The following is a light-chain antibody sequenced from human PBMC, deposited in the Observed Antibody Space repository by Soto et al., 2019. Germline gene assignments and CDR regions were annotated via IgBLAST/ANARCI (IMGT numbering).Light chain of an antibody. CDR1: QDVSRF. V-gene: IGKV1-9*01. CDR2: AAS. J-gene: IGKJ3*01. CDR3: QQLNSYVFT. Sequence: DSQLTQPPSFLSASVGDRVTISCRASQDVSRFLAWYQQKPGKAPNLRIYAASTLQSGVPSRFSGSGSGTEFNLTISSLQPEDFATYYCQQLNSYVFTFGPGTKVDIK.